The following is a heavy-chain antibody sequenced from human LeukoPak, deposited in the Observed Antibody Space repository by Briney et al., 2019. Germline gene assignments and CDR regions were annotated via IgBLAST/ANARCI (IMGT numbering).Heavy chain of an antibody. CDR2: INHSGST. J-gene: IGHJ3*02. V-gene: IGHV4-34*01. Sequence: SETLSLTCAVYGGSFSGYYWSWIRQPPGKGLEWIGEINHSGSTNYNPSLKSRVTISVDTSKNQFSLKLSSVTAADTAVYYCARDFNWNYRRGAFDIWGQGTMVTVSS. D-gene: IGHD1-7*01. CDR1: GGSFSGYY. CDR3: ARDFNWNYRRGAFDI.